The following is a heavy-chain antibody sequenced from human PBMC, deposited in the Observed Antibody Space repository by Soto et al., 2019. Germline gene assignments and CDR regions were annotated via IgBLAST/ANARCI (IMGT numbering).Heavy chain of an antibody. CDR3: ALRFGPA. D-gene: IGHD5-12*01. V-gene: IGHV4-30-4*01. J-gene: IGHJ5*02. CDR2: IYYSGTT. CDR1: GGSINSGDYY. Sequence: QVQLQESGPGLVKPSQTLSLTCTVSGGSINSGDYYWSWIRQPPGKGLEWIGYIYYSGTTYYNPSLRSRVTISLDPAKNRFSLKLNSVTAADTAVYYCALRFGPAWGQGTPVTVS.